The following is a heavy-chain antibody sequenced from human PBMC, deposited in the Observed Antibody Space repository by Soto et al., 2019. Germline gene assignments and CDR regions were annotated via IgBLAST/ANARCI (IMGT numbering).Heavy chain of an antibody. J-gene: IGHJ6*02. Sequence: QVQLVQSGAEVKKPGASVKVSCKASGYTFTSYDINWVRQATGQGLEWMGWMNPNSGNTGYAQKFQGRVTMTRNTXXSTAYMELSSLRSEDTAIYYCARGKISGDYYGMDVWGQGTTVTVSS. CDR1: GYTFTSYD. V-gene: IGHV1-8*01. CDR2: MNPNSGNT. CDR3: ARGKISGDYYGMDV. D-gene: IGHD3-10*01.